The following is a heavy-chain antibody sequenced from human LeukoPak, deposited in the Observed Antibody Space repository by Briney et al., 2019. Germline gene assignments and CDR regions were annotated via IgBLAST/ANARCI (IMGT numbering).Heavy chain of an antibody. V-gene: IGHV1-46*01. D-gene: IGHD3-22*01. J-gene: IGHJ4*02. Sequence: ASVKASCKASGYTFTSYFMHWVRQAPGQGLDWMGVINSSGGGTSYAQKFQGRVTMTRDTSTSTVYMELSSLRSEDTAVYYCARASYYYDFSFWGQGTLVTVSS. CDR2: INSSGGGT. CDR1: GYTFTSYF. CDR3: ARASYYYDFSF.